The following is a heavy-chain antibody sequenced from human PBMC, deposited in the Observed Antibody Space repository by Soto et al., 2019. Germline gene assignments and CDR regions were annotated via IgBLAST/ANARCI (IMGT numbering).Heavy chain of an antibody. CDR1: GGSFSGYY. V-gene: IGHV4-34*01. J-gene: IGHJ3*02. CDR2: INHSGST. D-gene: IGHD3-16*02. Sequence: SETLSLTCAVYGGSFSGYYWSWIRQPPGKGLEWIGEINHSGSTYYNPSLKSRVTISVDRSKNQFSLKLSSVTAADTAVYYCARGGFITFGGVIVNPGAFDIWGQGTMVTVSS. CDR3: ARGGFITFGGVIVNPGAFDI.